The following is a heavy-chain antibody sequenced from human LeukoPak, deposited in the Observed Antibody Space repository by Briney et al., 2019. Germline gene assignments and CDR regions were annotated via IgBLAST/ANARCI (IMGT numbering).Heavy chain of an antibody. Sequence: PSETLSLTCTVSGGSISSYYWSWIRQPPGKGLEWIGYIYYSRSTNYNPSLKSRVTISVDTSKNQFSLKLSSVTAADTAVYYCAREPYCSGGSCYSGVAFDIWGQGTMVTVSS. CDR3: AREPYCSGGSCYSGVAFDI. J-gene: IGHJ3*02. D-gene: IGHD2-15*01. CDR2: IYYSRST. V-gene: IGHV4-59*01. CDR1: GGSISSYY.